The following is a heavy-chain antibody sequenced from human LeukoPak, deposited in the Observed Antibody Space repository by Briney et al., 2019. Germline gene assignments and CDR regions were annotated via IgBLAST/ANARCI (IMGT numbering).Heavy chain of an antibody. CDR2: INHSGST. V-gene: IGHV4-34*01. D-gene: IGHD2-2*01. CDR1: GGSFSGYY. J-gene: IGHJ6*02. CDR3: ARDCSSTSCPYYYYYGMDV. Sequence: SETLSLTCAVYGGSFSGYYWSWIRQPPGKGLEWIGEINHSGSTNYNPSLKSRVTISVDTSKNQFSLKLSSVTAADTAVYYCARDCSSTSCPYYYYYGMDVWGQGTTVTVSS.